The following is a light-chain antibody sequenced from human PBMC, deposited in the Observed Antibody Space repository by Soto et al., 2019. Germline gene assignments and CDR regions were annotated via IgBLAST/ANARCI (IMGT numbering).Light chain of an antibody. J-gene: IGKJ1*01. Sequence: DLQMTQSPSTVSASIGDRVNIXXRASQSISDWLAWYQQKPGKAPKVXIYDISNLEIGVPSRFSGSGSGTEFTLTISSLQPDDFATYYCQQYKSYSEAFGQGTKVDIK. CDR3: QQYKSYSEA. CDR2: DIS. V-gene: IGKV1-5*01. CDR1: QSISDW.